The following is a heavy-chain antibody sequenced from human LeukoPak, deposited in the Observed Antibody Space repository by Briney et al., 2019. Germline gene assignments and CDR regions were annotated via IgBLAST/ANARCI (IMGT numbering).Heavy chain of an antibody. CDR2: INNDASRT. Sequence: GGSLRLSCAASGSAFSRSLIHWVRQAPGKGLVWAPHINNDASRTTYADSVRGRFTISRDNAKNTVSLQMNSLRAEDTAVYYCASDGAYAMAVWGQGTTVTVSS. D-gene: IGHD1-26*01. CDR1: GSAFSRSL. J-gene: IGHJ6*02. V-gene: IGHV3-74*01. CDR3: ASDGAYAMAV.